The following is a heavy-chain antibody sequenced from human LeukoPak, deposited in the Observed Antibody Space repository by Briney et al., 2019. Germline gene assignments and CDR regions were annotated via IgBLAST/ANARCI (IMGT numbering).Heavy chain of an antibody. CDR2: INPNSGGT. CDR3: ARVRCSSTSCYTDNGSSDN. CDR1: GYTFTGYY. Sequence: ASVKVSCKAFGYTFTGYYIHWVRQAPGQGLEWMGRINPNSGGTNYAQKFQGRVTMTRDTSISTAYMELSSLSSDDTAVYYCARVRCSSTSCYTDNGSSDNWGQGTLVTVSS. J-gene: IGHJ4*02. V-gene: IGHV1-2*06. D-gene: IGHD2-2*02.